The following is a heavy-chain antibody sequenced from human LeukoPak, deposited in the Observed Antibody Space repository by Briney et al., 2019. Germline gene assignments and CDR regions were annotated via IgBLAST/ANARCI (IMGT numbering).Heavy chain of an antibody. V-gene: IGHV3-30*18. CDR2: ISYDGSNK. CDR1: GFTFSSYG. CDR3: AKDYCSGGSCYSGLDY. D-gene: IGHD2-15*01. J-gene: IGHJ4*02. Sequence: GRSLRLSCAASGFTFSSYGMHWVRQAPGKGLEWVAVISYDGSNKYYTDSVKGRFTISRDNSKNTLYLQMNSLRAEGTAVYYCAKDYCSGGSCYSGLDYWGQGTLVTVSS.